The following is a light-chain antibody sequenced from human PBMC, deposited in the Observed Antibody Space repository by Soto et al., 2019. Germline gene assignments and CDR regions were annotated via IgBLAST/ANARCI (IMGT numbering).Light chain of an antibody. CDR1: QSVSSSY. CDR2: GAS. CDR3: QEYSKWPLFT. V-gene: IGKV3-20*01. J-gene: IGKJ3*01. Sequence: EIVLTQSPGTLSLSPGERATLSCRASQSVSSSYLAWYQQKPGQAPRLLIYGASSRATGIPDRFSGSGSGTDFTLTISSLQSEDFAVDYCQEYSKWPLFTFGPGTRVDIK.